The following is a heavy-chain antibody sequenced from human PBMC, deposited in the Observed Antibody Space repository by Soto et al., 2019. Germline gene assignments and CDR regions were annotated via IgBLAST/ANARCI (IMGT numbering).Heavy chain of an antibody. D-gene: IGHD6-6*01. CDR3: AKDLYRAASHGSSGDY. Sequence: QVQLVESGGGVVQPGRSLRLSCAASGFTFSSYGMHWVRQAPGKGLEWVAVISYDGSNKYYADSVKGRFTISRDNSKNTLYLQMNSLRAEDTAVYYCAKDLYRAASHGSSGDYWGQGTLVTVSS. CDR1: GFTFSSYG. V-gene: IGHV3-30*18. J-gene: IGHJ4*02. CDR2: ISYDGSNK.